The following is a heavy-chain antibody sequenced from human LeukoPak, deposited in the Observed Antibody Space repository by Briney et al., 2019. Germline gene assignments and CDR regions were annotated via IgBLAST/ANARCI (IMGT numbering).Heavy chain of an antibody. V-gene: IGHV7-4-1*02. Sequence: ASVKVSCKASGYTFTRYAINWLRQAPGQGLEWMGWVNMYTANPAYAQGFTERFVFSLDTSVTTAYLQISNLKTEDTAVYYCARHDNDDDFDYWGQGTLVTVSS. CDR2: VNMYTANP. CDR1: GYTFTRYA. CDR3: ARHDNDDDFDY. J-gene: IGHJ4*02. D-gene: IGHD3-16*01.